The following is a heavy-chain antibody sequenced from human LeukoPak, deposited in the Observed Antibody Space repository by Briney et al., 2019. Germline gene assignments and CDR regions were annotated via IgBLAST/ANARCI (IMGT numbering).Heavy chain of an antibody. V-gene: IGHV7-4-1*02. Sequence: ASVKVSCKASGYTFTRYAINWLRQAPGQGLEWMGWVNMYTANPAYAQGFTERFVFSLDTSVTTAYLQISNLKTEDTAVYYCARHDNDDDFDYWGQGTLVTVSS. CDR2: VNMYTANP. CDR1: GYTFTRYA. CDR3: ARHDNDDDFDY. J-gene: IGHJ4*02. D-gene: IGHD3-16*01.